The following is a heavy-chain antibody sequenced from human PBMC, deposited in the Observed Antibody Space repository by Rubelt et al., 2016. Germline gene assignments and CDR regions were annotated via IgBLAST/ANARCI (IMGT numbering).Heavy chain of an antibody. V-gene: IGHV4-34*01. CDR2: INHSGRT. J-gene: IGHJ6*02. CDR3: ARGRRGSSSWLGRDYYGMDV. Sequence: QVQLQQWGAGLLKPSETLSLTCAVYGGSFSGYYWSWIRQPPGKGLEWIGEINHSGRTNYNPSLKSLVTISLDTSKNQFCLKLGSVTAADTAVYYCARGRRGSSSWLGRDYYGMDVWGQGTTVTVSS. D-gene: IGHD6-13*01. CDR1: GGSFSGYY.